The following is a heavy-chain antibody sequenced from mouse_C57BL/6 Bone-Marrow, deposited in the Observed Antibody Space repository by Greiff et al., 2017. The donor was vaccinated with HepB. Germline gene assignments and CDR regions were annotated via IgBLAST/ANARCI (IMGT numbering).Heavy chain of an antibody. J-gene: IGHJ3*01. Sequence: HVQLQQSGAELARPGASVKLSCKASGYTFTSYGISWVKQRTGQGLEWIGEIYPRSGNTYYNEKFKGKATLTADKSSSTAYMELRSLTSEDSAVYFCARSDGYYGGFAYWGQGTLVTVSA. CDR1: GYTFTSYG. D-gene: IGHD2-3*01. CDR3: ARSDGYYGGFAY. V-gene: IGHV1-81*01. CDR2: IYPRSGNT.